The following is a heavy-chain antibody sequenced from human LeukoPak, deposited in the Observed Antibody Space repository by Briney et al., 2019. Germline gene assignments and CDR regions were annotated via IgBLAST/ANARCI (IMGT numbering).Heavy chain of an antibody. Sequence: SETLSLTCAVYGGSFSGYYWSWIRQPPGKGLEWIGEINHSGSTNYNPSLKSRVTISVDTSKNQFSLKLSSVTAADTAVYYCARHVWPKRVVVPAARGGYMDVWGKGTTVTVSS. CDR3: ARHVWPKRVVVPAARGGYMDV. CDR1: GGSFSGYY. CDR2: INHSGST. D-gene: IGHD2-2*01. V-gene: IGHV4-34*01. J-gene: IGHJ6*03.